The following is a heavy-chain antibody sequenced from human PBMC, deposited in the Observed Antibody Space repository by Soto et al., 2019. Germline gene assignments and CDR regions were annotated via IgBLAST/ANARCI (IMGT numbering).Heavy chain of an antibody. J-gene: IGHJ6*02. Sequence: RASVKVSCKASGGTFSSYAISWVRQAPGQGLEWMGGIIPIFGTANYAQKFQGRVTITADESTSTAYMELSSLRSEDTAVYYCAREGYCISTSSDGMVVWGQGTTVTVSS. CDR1: GGTFSSYA. CDR2: IIPIFGTA. D-gene: IGHD2-2*01. V-gene: IGHV1-69*13. CDR3: AREGYCISTSSDGMVV.